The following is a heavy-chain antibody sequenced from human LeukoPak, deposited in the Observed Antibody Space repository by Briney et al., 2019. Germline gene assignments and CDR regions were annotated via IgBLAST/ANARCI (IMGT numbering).Heavy chain of an antibody. CDR1: GFTFSNYW. Sequence: PGGSLRFSCAASGFTFSNYWMHWVRQVPGKGLVWASHINSDGRIINYADSVKGRFTISRDNAKNTLYLQMNSLRAEDTAIYYCARRGNAYDIWGQGTMVTVSS. V-gene: IGHV3-74*01. CDR2: INSDGRII. D-gene: IGHD6-13*01. J-gene: IGHJ3*02. CDR3: ARRGNAYDI.